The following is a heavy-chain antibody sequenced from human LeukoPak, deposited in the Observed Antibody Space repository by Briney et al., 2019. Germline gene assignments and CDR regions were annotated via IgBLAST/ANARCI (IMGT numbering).Heavy chain of an antibody. D-gene: IGHD2-2*01. CDR1: GFTSNSYG. J-gene: IGHJ6*03. CDR3: AKGSYYCSSSSCPQYYYYMDV. Sequence: GGSLRLSCAASGFTSNSYGMHWVRQAPDKGLEWVAFIRCDGSDKYYADSVKGRLTISRDNSKNTLYLQMSSLRAEDTAVYYCAKGSYYCSSSSCPQYYYYMDVWGKGTTVTVSS. CDR2: IRCDGSDK. V-gene: IGHV3-30*02.